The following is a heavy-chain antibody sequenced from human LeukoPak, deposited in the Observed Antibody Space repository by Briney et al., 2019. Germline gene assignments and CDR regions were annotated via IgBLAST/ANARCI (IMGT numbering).Heavy chain of an antibody. CDR2: IWYDGSNK. CDR1: GFTFSSYG. CDR3: AKDNGGILGWD. J-gene: IGHJ4*02. Sequence: GRSLRLSCAASGFTFSSYGMHWVRQAPGKGLAWVAVIWYDGSNKYYADSVKGRFTISRDNSKNTLYLQMNSLRAEDTAVYYCAKDNGGILGWDWGQGTLVTVSS. D-gene: IGHD6-13*01. V-gene: IGHV3-33*06.